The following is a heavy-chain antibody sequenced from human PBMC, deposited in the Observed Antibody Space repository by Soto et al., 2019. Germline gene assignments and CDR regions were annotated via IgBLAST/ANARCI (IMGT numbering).Heavy chain of an antibody. CDR1: GFTFSSYA. D-gene: IGHD2-2*02. CDR3: AKHLTYCSSTSCYTYYYYGMDV. Sequence: GGSLRLSCAASGFTFSSYAMSWVRQAPGKGLEWVSAISGSGCSTYYADSVKGRFTISRDNSKNTLYLQMNSLRAEDTAVYYCAKHLTYCSSTSCYTYYYYGMDVWGQGTTVTVSS. CDR2: ISGSGCST. J-gene: IGHJ6*02. V-gene: IGHV3-23*01.